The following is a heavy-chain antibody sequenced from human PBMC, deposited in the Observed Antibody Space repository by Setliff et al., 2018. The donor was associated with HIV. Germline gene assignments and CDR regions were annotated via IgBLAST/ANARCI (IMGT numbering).Heavy chain of an antibody. D-gene: IGHD3-10*01. CDR3: ARDHPHGGWFSTSWDYYYMDV. V-gene: IGHV4-4*07. J-gene: IGHJ6*03. CDR1: GGSFGVYR. Sequence: SETLSLTCTISGGSFGVYRWSWIRQSAGRGLEWIGRIDSSGTTDYKPSLKGRVAISVDTSRNQFSLRVTSVTAADTAVYFCARDHPHGGWFSTSWDYYYMDVWGKGTTVTVSS. CDR2: IDSSGTT.